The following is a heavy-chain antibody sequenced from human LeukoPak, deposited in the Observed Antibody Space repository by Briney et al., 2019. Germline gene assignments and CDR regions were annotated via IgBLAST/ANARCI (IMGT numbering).Heavy chain of an antibody. CDR2: INHSGSP. V-gene: IGHV4-34*01. Sequence: PSETLSLTCAVYGGSSSGYYWSWIRQPPGKGLEWIGEINHSGSPNYNPSLKSRVTISVDTSKNQFSLKLSSVSAADTAVYYCARSRRYCSGGSCGGSTRPFDYWGQGTLVTVSS. CDR1: GGSSSGYY. D-gene: IGHD2-15*01. J-gene: IGHJ4*02. CDR3: ARSRRYCSGGSCGGSTRPFDY.